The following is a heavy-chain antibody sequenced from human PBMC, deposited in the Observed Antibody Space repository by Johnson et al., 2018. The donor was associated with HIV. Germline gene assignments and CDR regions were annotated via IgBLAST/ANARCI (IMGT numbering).Heavy chain of an antibody. CDR1: GFTFSSYG. CDR3: ARACRDGYTCDAFDI. V-gene: IGHV3-30*02. Sequence: QVQLVESGGGVVQPGGSLRLSCAASGFTFSSYGMHWVRQAPGKGLEWVAFIRYDGSNKYYADSVKGRFTISRDNSKNTLYLQMNSLRAGDTAVYYCARACRDGYTCDAFDIWGQGTMVTVSS. CDR2: IRYDGSNK. D-gene: IGHD5-24*01. J-gene: IGHJ3*02.